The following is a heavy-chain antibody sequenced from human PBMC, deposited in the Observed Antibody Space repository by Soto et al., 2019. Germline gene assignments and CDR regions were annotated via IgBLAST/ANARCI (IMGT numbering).Heavy chain of an antibody. CDR3: ARPSQEWLLRLDY. J-gene: IGHJ4*02. V-gene: IGHV3-30-3*01. CDR1: GFTFSSYA. CDR2: ISYDGSNK. D-gene: IGHD3-3*01. Sequence: GGSLRLSCAASGFTFSSYAMHWVRQAPGKGLEWVAVISYDGSNKYYADSVKGRFTISRDNSKNTLYLQMNSLRAEDTAVYYCARPSQEWLLRLDYWGQGTLVTVSS.